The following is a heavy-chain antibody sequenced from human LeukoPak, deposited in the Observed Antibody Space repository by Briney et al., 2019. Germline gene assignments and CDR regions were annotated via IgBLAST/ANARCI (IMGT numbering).Heavy chain of an antibody. D-gene: IGHD1-26*01. J-gene: IGHJ6*03. Sequence: SETLSLTCTVSGGSISSYYWSWIRQPPGKGLEWIGYIYYSGSTYYNPSLKSRVTISVDTSKNQFSLKLSSVTAADTAVYYCARAHSSGSYYYYYMAVWGKGTTVTVSS. CDR2: IYYSGST. CDR1: GGSISSYY. CDR3: ARAHSSGSYYYYYMAV. V-gene: IGHV4-59*06.